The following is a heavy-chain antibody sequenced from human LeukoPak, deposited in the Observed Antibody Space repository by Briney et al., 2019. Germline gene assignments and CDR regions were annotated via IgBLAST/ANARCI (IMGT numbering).Heavy chain of an antibody. CDR2: IYYSGST. CDR3: ASSIPSQRRNNWFDP. CDR1: GGSISSSSYY. J-gene: IGHJ5*02. V-gene: IGHV4-39*01. Sequence: SETLSLTCTVSGGSISSSSYYWGWIRQPPGRGLEWIGSIYYSGSTYYNPSLKSRVTISVDTSKNQFSPKLSSVTAADSSVYYCASSIPSQRRNNWFDPWGQGTLVTVSS. D-gene: IGHD2-2*01.